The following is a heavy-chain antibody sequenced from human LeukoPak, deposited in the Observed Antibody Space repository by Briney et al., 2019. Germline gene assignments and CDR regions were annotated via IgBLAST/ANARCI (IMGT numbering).Heavy chain of an antibody. CDR3: TRDLRNRITIFGVVCYYVDV. Sequence: GGSLRLSCTASGFTFGDYAMSWVRQAPGKGLEWVGFIRSKAYGGTTEYAASVKGRFTISRDDSKSIAYLQMNSLKTEDTAVYYCTRDLRNRITIFGVVCYYVDVWGKGTTVTVSS. CDR1: GFTFGDYA. J-gene: IGHJ6*03. CDR2: IRSKAYGGTT. V-gene: IGHV3-49*04. D-gene: IGHD3-3*01.